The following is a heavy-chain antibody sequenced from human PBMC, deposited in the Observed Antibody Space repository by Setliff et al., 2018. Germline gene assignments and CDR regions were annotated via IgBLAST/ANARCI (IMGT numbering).Heavy chain of an antibody. V-gene: IGHV4-39*01. CDR3: ARQPSSGSYYNPRPYYFDY. CDR2: IYYSGST. J-gene: IGHJ4*02. CDR1: GGSISSSSYY. D-gene: IGHD3-10*01. Sequence: PSETLSLTCTVSGGSISSSSYYWGWIRQPPGKGLEWIGSIYYSGSTYYNPSLKSRVTISVDTSKNQFSLNLRSVTAADTAVYYCARQPSSGSYYNPRPYYFDYWGQGTLVTVSS.